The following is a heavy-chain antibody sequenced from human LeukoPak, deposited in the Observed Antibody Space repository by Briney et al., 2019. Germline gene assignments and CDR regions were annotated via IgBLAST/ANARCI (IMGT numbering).Heavy chain of an antibody. CDR3: ARDGSSWLGNAFDI. CDR2: IKEDGSEI. V-gene: IGHV3-7*01. CDR1: AFTFSSYW. J-gene: IGHJ3*02. Sequence: GGSLRLSCEASAFTFSSYWMSWVRQAPGKGLEWVANIKEDGSEINYVDSVKGRFTISRDNAKNSLFLQMNSLRVEDTAVYYCARDGSSWLGNAFDIWGQGTMVTVSS. D-gene: IGHD6-13*01.